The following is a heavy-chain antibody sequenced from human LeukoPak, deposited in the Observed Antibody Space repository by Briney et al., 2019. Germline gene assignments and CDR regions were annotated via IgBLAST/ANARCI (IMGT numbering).Heavy chain of an antibody. V-gene: IGHV3-23*01. CDR3: ARDAFDI. J-gene: IGHJ3*02. Sequence: GGSLRLSCAASGFTFSSYAMTWVRQAPGKGLEWVAAMSGSGTTTYSADSAKGRFTISRDNSKNTLYLQMNSLRAEDTAVYYCARDAFDIWGQGTMVTVSS. CDR1: GFTFSSYA. CDR2: MSGSGTTT.